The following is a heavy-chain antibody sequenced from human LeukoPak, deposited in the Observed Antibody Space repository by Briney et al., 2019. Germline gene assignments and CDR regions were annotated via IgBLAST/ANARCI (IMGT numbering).Heavy chain of an antibody. CDR2: INPNSGGT. V-gene: IGHV1-2*02. D-gene: IGHD5-12*01. J-gene: IGHJ5*02. Sequence: ASVKVSCKASGYTFTGHYMHWVRQAPGQGLEWMGWINPNSGGTNYAQKFQGRVTMTRDTSISTAYMELSRLRSDDTAVYYCARAGRIVATIVRWFDPWGQGTLVTVSS. CDR3: ARAGRIVATIVRWFDP. CDR1: GYTFTGHY.